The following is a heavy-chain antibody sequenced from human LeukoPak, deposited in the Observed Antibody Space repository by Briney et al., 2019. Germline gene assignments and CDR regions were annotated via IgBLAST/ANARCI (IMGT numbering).Heavy chain of an antibody. CDR2: INHSGST. V-gene: IGHV4-34*09. Sequence: SETLSLTCAVYGGSFSGYYWSWIRQPPGKGLEWIGEINHSGSTNYNPSLKSRVTISVDTSKNLFSLKLSSVTAADTAVYYCAREYSSGYYDYWGQGTLVTVSS. CDR3: AREYSSGYYDY. D-gene: IGHD3-22*01. J-gene: IGHJ4*02. CDR1: GGSFSGYY.